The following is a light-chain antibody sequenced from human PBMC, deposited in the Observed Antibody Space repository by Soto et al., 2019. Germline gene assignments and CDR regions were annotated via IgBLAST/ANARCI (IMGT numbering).Light chain of an antibody. V-gene: IGLV1-40*01. Sequence: QAVVTQPPSVSGAPGQSVTISCSGGGANIGMYEVHWYQQLPGIAPKLLIQHNFNRHSGVPDRFSGSKSGTSASLTITGLQAEDEADYYCQSYDSSLRAVVFGGGTKLTVL. CDR1: GANIGMYE. J-gene: IGLJ2*01. CDR3: QSYDSSLRAVV. CDR2: HNF.